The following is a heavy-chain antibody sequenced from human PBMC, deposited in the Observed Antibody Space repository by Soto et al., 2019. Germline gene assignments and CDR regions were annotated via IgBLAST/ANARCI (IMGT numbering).Heavy chain of an antibody. J-gene: IGHJ4*02. CDR3: ARYHDSSGYYPSFDY. CDR2: IYYSGST. V-gene: IGHV4-59*01. Sequence: SETLSLTCTVSGGSISSYYWSWIRQPPGKGLEWIGYIYYSGSTNYNPSLKSRVTISVDTSKNQFSLKLSSVTAADSAVYYCARYHDSSGYYPSFDYWGQGTLVTVSS. D-gene: IGHD3-22*01. CDR1: GGSISSYY.